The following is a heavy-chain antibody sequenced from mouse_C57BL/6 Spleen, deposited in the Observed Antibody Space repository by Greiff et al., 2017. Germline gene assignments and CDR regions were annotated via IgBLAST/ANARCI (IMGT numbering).Heavy chain of an antibody. D-gene: IGHD2-1*01. J-gene: IGHJ4*01. V-gene: IGHV2-5*01. CDR3: AKEDGNSYYYAMDY. CDR1: GFSLTSYG. CDR2: IWRGGST. Sequence: VKVVESGPGLVQPSQSLSITCTVSGFSLTSYGVHWVRQSPGKGLEWLGVIWRGGSTDYNAAFMSRLSITKDNSKSQVFFKMNSLQADDTAIYYCAKEDGNSYYYAMDYWGQGTSVTVSS.